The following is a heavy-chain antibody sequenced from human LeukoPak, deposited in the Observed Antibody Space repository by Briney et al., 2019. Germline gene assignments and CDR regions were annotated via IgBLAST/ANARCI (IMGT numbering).Heavy chain of an antibody. CDR3: ARDGARLTGTSGMDV. J-gene: IGHJ6*02. CDR2: IHYSGDT. CDR1: GFTFSSYA. D-gene: IGHD6-6*01. V-gene: IGHV4-59*12. Sequence: PGGSLRLSCAASGFTFSSYAMSWVRQAPGKGLEWIAYIHYSGDTNYNPSLTSRASISVDTSKNQLSLKLTSVTAADTAVYYCARDGARLTGTSGMDVWGQGTTVTVSS.